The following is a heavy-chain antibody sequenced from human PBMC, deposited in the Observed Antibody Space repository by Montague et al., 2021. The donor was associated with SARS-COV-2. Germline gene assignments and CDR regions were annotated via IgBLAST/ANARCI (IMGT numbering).Heavy chain of an antibody. V-gene: IGHV4-59*08. CDR3: ARLGLRYFDWLLLGEGYFDY. CDR1: GHSISREY. D-gene: IGHD3-9*01. J-gene: IGHJ4*02. CDR2: ICCSGST. Sequence: SETLSLTCTVSGHSISREYRSWIEKHPGEVLAWKGFICCSGSTKYNPSLKSRVTISVGTSKNQFSLKLSSVTAADTAWYYCARLGLRYFDWLLLGEGYFDYWGQGTLVTVSS.